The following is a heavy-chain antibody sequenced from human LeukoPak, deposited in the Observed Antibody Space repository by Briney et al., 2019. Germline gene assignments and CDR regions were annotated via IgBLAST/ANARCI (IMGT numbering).Heavy chain of an antibody. J-gene: IGHJ4*02. CDR3: AKGVITFGGVIVPFDY. D-gene: IGHD3-16*02. Sequence: GGSLRLSCAASGFSFSTHAMTWVRQAPGKGLEWVSAISGSGGSTYYADSVKGRFTISRDNSKNTLYLQMNSLRAEDTAVYYCAKGVITFGGVIVPFDYWGQGTLVTVSS. CDR2: ISGSGGST. CDR1: GFSFSTHA. V-gene: IGHV3-23*01.